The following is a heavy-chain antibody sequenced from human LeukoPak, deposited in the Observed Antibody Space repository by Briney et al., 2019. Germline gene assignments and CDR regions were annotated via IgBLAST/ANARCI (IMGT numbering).Heavy chain of an antibody. V-gene: IGHV4-34*01. CDR1: GGSFSGYY. CDR3: ARGPNVYDSSGYYQRDY. D-gene: IGHD3-22*01. CDR2: INHSGST. J-gene: IGHJ4*02. Sequence: PSETLSLTCAVYGGSFSGYYWSWIRQPPGKGLEWIGEINHSGSTNYNPSLKSRVTIPVDTSKNQFSLKLSSVTAADTAVYYCARGPNVYDSSGYYQRDYWGQGTLVTVSS.